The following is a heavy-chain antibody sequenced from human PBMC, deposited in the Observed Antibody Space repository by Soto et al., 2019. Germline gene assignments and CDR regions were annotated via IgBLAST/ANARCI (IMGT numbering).Heavy chain of an antibody. CDR2: ISGSGGST. Sequence: EVQLLESGGGLVQPGGSLRLSCAASGFTFSSYAMSWVRQAPGKGLEWVSAISGSGGSTYYADSVKGRFTISRDNSKNTLYLQMNSLRAEDTAVYYCAPSPKHSGSWYWGYWGQGTLVTVSS. CDR1: GFTFSSYA. CDR3: APSPKHSGSWYWGY. D-gene: IGHD6-13*01. J-gene: IGHJ4*02. V-gene: IGHV3-23*01.